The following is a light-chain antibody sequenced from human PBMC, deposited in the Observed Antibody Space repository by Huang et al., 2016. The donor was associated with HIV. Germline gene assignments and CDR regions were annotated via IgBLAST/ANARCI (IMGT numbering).Light chain of an antibody. J-gene: IGKJ2*01. V-gene: IGKV3-15*01. CDR3: QQYKNWPTYT. CDR2: VAS. CDR1: QRVSSN. Sequence: EIVMTQSPATLSLSPRERATLSCRASQRVSSNLAWYQQKPGQAPRLLIHVASTRAPFIPGRFSCSESGTEFTLTISSLQSEDFAVYPCQQYKNWPTYTFGQGTKLEIK.